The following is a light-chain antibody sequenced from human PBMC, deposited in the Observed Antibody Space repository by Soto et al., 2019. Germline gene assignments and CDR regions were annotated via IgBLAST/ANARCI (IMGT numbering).Light chain of an antibody. CDR1: QSSN. V-gene: IGKV3-15*01. CDR3: QQHNNWPPWT. CDR2: GAS. Sequence: EIVMTQSPATLSVSPGERATLSCRASQSSNLAWYQQKPGQAPRLLMYGASTRATGIPDRFSGSGSGTEFTLAISSLQSEDFAVYYCQQHNNWPPWTFGQGTKVEIK. J-gene: IGKJ1*01.